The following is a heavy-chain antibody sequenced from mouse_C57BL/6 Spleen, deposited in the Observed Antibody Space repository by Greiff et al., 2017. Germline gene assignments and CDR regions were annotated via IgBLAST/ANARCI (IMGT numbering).Heavy chain of an antibody. D-gene: IGHD2-4*01. CDR3: TRGDYGPMDY. Sequence: EVQLVESGEGLLKPGRSLKLSCAVSGFTFSSYAMSWVRHTPETRLALVSFVSSGGDYIYYAAPVKGRFTISRDNARHTLYLHMSSLKSEDTAIYYCTRGDYGPMDYWGQGTSVTVSS. V-gene: IGHV5-9-1*02. CDR1: GFTFSSYA. CDR2: VSSGGDYI. J-gene: IGHJ4*01.